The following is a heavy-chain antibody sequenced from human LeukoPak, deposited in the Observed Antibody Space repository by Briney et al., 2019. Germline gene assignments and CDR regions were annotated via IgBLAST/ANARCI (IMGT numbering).Heavy chain of an antibody. CDR1: GGSISSYY. D-gene: IGHD6-13*01. V-gene: IGHV4-59*08. CDR3: TRHSQQLGYYFDY. CDR2: IYYSGST. J-gene: IGHJ4*02. Sequence: PSETLSLTCTVSGGSISSYYWSWIRQPPAKGRAWMGYIYYSGSTNYNPSRKSRVTISVDTAKNQFSMKLSSVTAADTVLYYCTRHSQQLGYYFDYWGQGTLVTVSS.